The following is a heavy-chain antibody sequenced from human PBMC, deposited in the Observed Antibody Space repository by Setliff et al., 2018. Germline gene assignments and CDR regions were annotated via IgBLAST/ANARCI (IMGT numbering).Heavy chain of an antibody. J-gene: IGHJ4*02. CDR3: ARDLFSRGTTFDY. CDR2: LWSGGINQ. V-gene: IGHV3-33*01. D-gene: IGHD3-16*01. CDR1: GFTFTADG. Sequence: PGGSRRLSCAASGFTFTADGLHWVRQAPDKGLGWVAVLWSGGINQYYGESGRGRFTISRDISKKTLYLQMNSMRVEDTAMYYCARDLFSRGTTFDYWGQGTLVTVSS.